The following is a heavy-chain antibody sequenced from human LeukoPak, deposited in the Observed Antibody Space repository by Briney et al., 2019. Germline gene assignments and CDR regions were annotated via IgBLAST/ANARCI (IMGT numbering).Heavy chain of an antibody. V-gene: IGHV3-7*01. Sequence: GGSLGLSCAASGFTFSSYWMSWVRQAPGKGLEWVANIKQDGSEKYYVDSVKGRFTISRDNAKNSLYLQMNSLRAEDTAVYYCARDSDGYNWNDGFDYWGQGTLVTVSS. D-gene: IGHD1-1*01. CDR1: GFTFSSYW. J-gene: IGHJ4*02. CDR2: IKQDGSEK. CDR3: ARDSDGYNWNDGFDY.